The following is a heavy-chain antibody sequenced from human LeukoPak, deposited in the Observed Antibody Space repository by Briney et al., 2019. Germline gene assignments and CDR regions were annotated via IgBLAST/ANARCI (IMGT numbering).Heavy chain of an antibody. J-gene: IGHJ4*02. CDR3: ARDKGIAAKFDY. Sequence: ASVKVSCKASGYTFTSYSMNWVRQAPGQGPEWMGIINPSDPSTTYAQKFQGRVTMTRDMSTSTVYMELSSLRSEDTAVYYCARDKGIAAKFDYWGQGTLVTVSS. CDR2: INPSDPST. V-gene: IGHV1-46*01. D-gene: IGHD6-25*01. CDR1: GYTFTSYS.